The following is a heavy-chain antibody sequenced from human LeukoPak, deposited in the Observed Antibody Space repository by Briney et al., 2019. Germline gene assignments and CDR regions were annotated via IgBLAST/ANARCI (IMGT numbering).Heavy chain of an antibody. D-gene: IGHD2-15*01. J-gene: IGHJ4*02. CDR2: INGDGSST. CDR1: GFTFSSYW. V-gene: IGHV3-74*01. CDR3: ARSPGQCSGGSCATGY. Sequence: PGGSLRLSCAASGFTFSSYWMHWVRQAPGKGLVWGSRINGDGSSTNYADSVKGRFTISRDNAKNTLYLQMNSLRAEDTAVYYCARSPGQCSGGSCATGYWGQGTLVTVSS.